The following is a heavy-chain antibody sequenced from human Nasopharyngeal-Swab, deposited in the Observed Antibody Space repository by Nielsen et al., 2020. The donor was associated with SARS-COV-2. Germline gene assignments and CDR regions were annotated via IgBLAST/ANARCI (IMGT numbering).Heavy chain of an antibody. Sequence: GESLKISCQTSGYTFAHDWIGWVLQMPGKGLEWLVILFPDDSQTRYSPSFKGQVTISVDKSTSTAYLQWSSLKASDTAIYYCAKYYDQDGYSPWGQGTLVTVSS. D-gene: IGHD3-3*01. J-gene: IGHJ1*01. CDR3: AKYYDQDGYSP. CDR1: GYTFAHDW. V-gene: IGHV5-51*01. CDR2: LFPDDSQT.